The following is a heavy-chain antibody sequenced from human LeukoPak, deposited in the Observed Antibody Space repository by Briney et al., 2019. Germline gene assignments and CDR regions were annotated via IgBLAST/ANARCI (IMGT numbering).Heavy chain of an antibody. J-gene: IGHJ3*01. CDR1: GFTFNDLA. V-gene: IGHV3-23*01. D-gene: IGHD3-16*01. CDR2: IADAGT. Sequence: GGSLRLSCAASGFTFNDLAMTWVRQAPGKGLEWVSTIADAGTYYVDSVKGRVIISRDNSKNMLYLPLNRMRADDTAMYYCARNLGHLDVRGHGTMVTVSS. CDR3: ARNLGHLDV.